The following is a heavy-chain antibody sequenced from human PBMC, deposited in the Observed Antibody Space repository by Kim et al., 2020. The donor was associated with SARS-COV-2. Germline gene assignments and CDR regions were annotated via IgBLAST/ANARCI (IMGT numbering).Heavy chain of an antibody. Sequence: GGSLRLSCAASGFTFSSYSMNWVRQAPGKGLEWVSSISSSSSYIYYADSVKGRFTISRDNAKNSLYLQMNSLRAEDTAVYYCARGTRAVAGSGAFDIWGQGTMVTVSS. CDR1: GFTFSSYS. CDR3: ARGTRAVAGSGAFDI. D-gene: IGHD6-19*01. V-gene: IGHV3-21*01. CDR2: ISSSSSYI. J-gene: IGHJ3*02.